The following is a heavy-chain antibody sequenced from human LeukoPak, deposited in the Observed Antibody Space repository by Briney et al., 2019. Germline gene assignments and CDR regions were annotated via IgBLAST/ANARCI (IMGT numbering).Heavy chain of an antibody. Sequence: PGGSLRLSCTVAGFTFSDYYMTWVRQPPGKGLEWLSYISGNSGDINYLDSVRGRFTISRVNAKNTLYLQMNSLRVEDTAVYYCTRDPRRLDYLGQGTLVTVSS. V-gene: IGHV3-11*05. J-gene: IGHJ4*02. CDR2: ISGNSGDI. CDR3: TRDPRRLDY. CDR1: GFTFSDYY.